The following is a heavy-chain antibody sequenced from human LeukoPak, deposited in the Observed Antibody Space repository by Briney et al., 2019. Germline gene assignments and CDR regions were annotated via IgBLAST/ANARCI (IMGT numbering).Heavy chain of an antibody. Sequence: PGGSLRLSCAASGFTFSSYSMNWVRQAPGKGLEWVSSISSSSSYIYYADSVKGRFTISRDNAKNSLYLQMNSLRAEDTAVYYCARNGYSYGYSFDYWGQGTLVTVSS. CDR2: ISSSSSYI. CDR3: ARNGYSYGYSFDY. V-gene: IGHV3-21*01. CDR1: GFTFSSYS. D-gene: IGHD5-18*01. J-gene: IGHJ4*02.